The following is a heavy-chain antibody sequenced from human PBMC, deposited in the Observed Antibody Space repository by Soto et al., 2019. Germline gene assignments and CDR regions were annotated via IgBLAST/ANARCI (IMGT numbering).Heavy chain of an antibody. CDR1: GSTFRSFT. D-gene: IGHD6-13*01. CDR2: ISSNSAYI. J-gene: IGHJ5*02. V-gene: IGHV3-21*01. CDR3: TRDASRDSSARGWFDP. Sequence: GGSLRLSCAASGSTFRSFTMNWVRQAPGKGLEWVSTISSNSAYIYYTDTLRGRFTISRDNAKNSLHLQMNSLRAEDTAVYYCTRDASRDSSARGWFDPWGPGTLVTVSS.